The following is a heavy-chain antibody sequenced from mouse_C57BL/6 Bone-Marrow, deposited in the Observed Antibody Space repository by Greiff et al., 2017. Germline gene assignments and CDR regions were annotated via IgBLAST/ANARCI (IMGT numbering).Heavy chain of an antibody. D-gene: IGHD1-1*01. Sequence: EVMLVESGGGLVKPGGSLKLSCAASGFTFSDYGMHWVRQAPEKGLEWVAYISSGSSTIYYADTVKGRFTISRDNAKNTLFLQMPSLRSEDTAMXYCAREGYSSSGGFDYWGQGTTLTVSS. CDR1: GFTFSDYG. CDR2: ISSGSSTI. CDR3: AREGYSSSGGFDY. J-gene: IGHJ2*01. V-gene: IGHV5-17*01.